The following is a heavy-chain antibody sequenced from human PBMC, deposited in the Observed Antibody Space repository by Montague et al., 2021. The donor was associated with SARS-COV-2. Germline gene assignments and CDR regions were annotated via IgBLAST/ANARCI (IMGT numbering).Heavy chain of an antibody. CDR3: AITSASSDY. CDR1: GDSVASDEPA. Sequence: CAISGDSVASDEPARRWEEHTPELQSQWKVVCRHMPKRNNDYAVSAKSRITIKPDISKNQISLQLNSVTPEDTAVYYCAITSASSDYWGQGTLVTVSS. CDR2: CRHMPKRNN. V-gene: IGHV6-1*01. D-gene: IGHD4-11*01. J-gene: IGHJ4*02.